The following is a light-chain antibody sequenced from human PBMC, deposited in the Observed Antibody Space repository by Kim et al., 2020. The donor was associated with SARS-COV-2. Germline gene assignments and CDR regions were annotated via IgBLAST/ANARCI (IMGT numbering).Light chain of an antibody. V-gene: IGLV4-69*01. CDR1: SGHSSYA. CDR2: LNSDGRP. J-gene: IGLJ3*02. Sequence: ASVKLTCTLSSGHSSYAIAWHQQQPEKGPRYLMKLNSDGRPSKGDGIPDRFSGSSSGAERYLTISSLQSEDEADYYCQTWGTGIRVFGGGTQLTVL. CDR3: QTWGTGIRV.